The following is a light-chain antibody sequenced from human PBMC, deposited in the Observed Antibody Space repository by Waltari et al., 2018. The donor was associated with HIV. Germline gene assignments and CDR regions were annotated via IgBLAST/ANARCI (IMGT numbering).Light chain of an antibody. CDR1: RSNIGDNV. Sequence: QSVLTQSPSASGTPGQRVTISCSGSRSNIGDNVVNWYQQLPGTAPKLLTYNNGLRPSVVPDRFSGSRSGNSASLAISGLQSEDEANYYCAAWDDSLNAYIFGTGTKVSVL. J-gene: IGLJ1*01. CDR2: NNG. CDR3: AAWDDSLNAYI. V-gene: IGLV1-44*01.